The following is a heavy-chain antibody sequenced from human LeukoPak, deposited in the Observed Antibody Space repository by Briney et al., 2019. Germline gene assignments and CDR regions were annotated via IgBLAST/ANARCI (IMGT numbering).Heavy chain of an antibody. CDR1: GFTFSSYA. V-gene: IGHV3-23*01. CDR2: ISGSGGST. J-gene: IGHJ5*02. Sequence: GGSLRLSCAASGFTFSSYAMSWVRQAPGKGLEWVSVISGSGGSTYYADSVKGRFTISGDNSKNTLYLQMNSLRAEDTAIYYCAEGLVYLKEGWFDPWGQGTLVTVSS. CDR3: AEGLVYLKEGWFDP. D-gene: IGHD2-8*01.